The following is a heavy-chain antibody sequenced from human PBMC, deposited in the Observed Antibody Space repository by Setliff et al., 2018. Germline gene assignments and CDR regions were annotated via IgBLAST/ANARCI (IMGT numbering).Heavy chain of an antibody. CDR1: GYSFTSHW. V-gene: IGHV5-51*01. Sequence: LGESLKISCKGFGYSFTSHWIGWVRQMPGKGLEWMGIIYPGDSDTRYSPSFQGQVTISADKSINTAYLQWSSLRTSDTAIYYCARDCSAGVCQVDYWGQGTLVTVS. CDR3: ARDCSAGVCQVDY. D-gene: IGHD2-15*01. CDR2: IYPGDSDT. J-gene: IGHJ4*02.